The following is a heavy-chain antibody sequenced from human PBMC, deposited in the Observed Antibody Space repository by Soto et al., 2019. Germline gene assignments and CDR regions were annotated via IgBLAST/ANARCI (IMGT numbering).Heavy chain of an antibody. CDR2: INGDGSSR. CDR1: GFTFSNYW. J-gene: IGHJ4*02. CDR3: TREASNYFGY. Sequence: GGSLRLSCAASGFTFSNYWMHWVRQVPGKGLVWVSRINGDGSSRSYADSVRGRFTISRDNAKNTLYLQMNSLRVEDTAVYYCTREASNYFGYWGQGTPVTVSS. V-gene: IGHV3-74*01.